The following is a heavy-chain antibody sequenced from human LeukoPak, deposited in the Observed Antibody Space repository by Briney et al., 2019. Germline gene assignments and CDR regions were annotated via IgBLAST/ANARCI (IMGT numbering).Heavy chain of an antibody. J-gene: IGHJ5*02. V-gene: IGHV4-34*01. CDR2: INHSGST. CDR1: GGSFSGYY. D-gene: IGHD2-15*01. Sequence: PSETLSLTCAVYGGSFSGYYWSWIRQAPGKGLEWIGEINHSGSTNYNPSLKSRVTISVDTSKNQFSLKLSSVTAADTAVYYCATEPGYCSGGRCYGGWFDPWGQGTLVTASS. CDR3: ATEPGYCSGGRCYGGWFDP.